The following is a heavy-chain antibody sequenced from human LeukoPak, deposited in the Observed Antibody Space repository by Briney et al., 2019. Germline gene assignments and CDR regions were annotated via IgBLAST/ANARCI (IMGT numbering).Heavy chain of an antibody. CDR3: ARVKDGGLGFDY. Sequence: QPGGSLRLSCAACGFSFSTYDMHWVRQATGKGLEWVSAIGTAGDTYYAGSVKGRFTISRENAKNSLYLQMNRLRAGDTAVYYCARVKDGGLGFDYWGQGTLVTVSS. CDR2: IGTAGDT. V-gene: IGHV3-13*01. D-gene: IGHD4-23*01. J-gene: IGHJ4*02. CDR1: GFSFSTYD.